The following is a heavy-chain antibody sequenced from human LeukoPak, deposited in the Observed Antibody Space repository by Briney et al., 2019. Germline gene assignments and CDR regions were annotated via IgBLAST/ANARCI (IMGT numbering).Heavy chain of an antibody. D-gene: IGHD6-13*01. CDR1: GFTFRSFS. V-gene: IGHV3-21*06. Sequence: GGSLRLSCAASGFTFRSFSMTWVRQAPGKGLEWVASISSTSNHKYHADSVKGRFAISRDNDKNSLYLQMNSLRAEDTALYYCATRVTADSYDASDIWGQGTMVTVSS. CDR2: ISSTSNHK. J-gene: IGHJ3*02. CDR3: ATRVTADSYDASDI.